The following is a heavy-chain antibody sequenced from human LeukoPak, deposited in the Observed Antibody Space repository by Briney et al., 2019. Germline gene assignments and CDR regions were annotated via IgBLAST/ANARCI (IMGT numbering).Heavy chain of an antibody. V-gene: IGHV4-39*01. D-gene: IGHD3-10*01. CDR3: ARRVPRFSGSRNWYFDL. CDR1: GGSISSSSYS. Sequence: SETLSLTCTVSGGSISSSSYSWGWIRQPPGKGLEWIGSIYYSGSTYYNPSLKSRVTISVDTSKNQFSLKLSSVTAADTAVYYCARRVPRFSGSRNWYFDLWGRGTLVTVSS. J-gene: IGHJ2*01. CDR2: IYYSGST.